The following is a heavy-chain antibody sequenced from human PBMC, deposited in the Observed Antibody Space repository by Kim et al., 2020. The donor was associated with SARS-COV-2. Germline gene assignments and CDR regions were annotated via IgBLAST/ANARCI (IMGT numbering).Heavy chain of an antibody. Sequence: PALKSRVTISVDTTKNQFSLKLSSVTAADTAVYYCARDGDTGMKGSWADYWGQGTLVTVSS. CDR3: ARDGDTGMKGSWADY. V-gene: IGHV4-34*01. J-gene: IGHJ4*02. D-gene: IGHD5-18*01.